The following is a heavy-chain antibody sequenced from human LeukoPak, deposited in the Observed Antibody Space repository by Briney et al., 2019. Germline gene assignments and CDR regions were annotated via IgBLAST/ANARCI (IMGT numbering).Heavy chain of an antibody. D-gene: IGHD2-2*01. J-gene: IGHJ4*02. CDR2: IYYSGST. V-gene: IGHV4-59*13. Sequence: PSETLSLTCTVSGGSTSSYYWSWIRQPPGKGLEWIGYIYYSGSTNYNPSLKSRVTISVDTSKNQFSLKLSSVTAADTAVYYCARTVSVGTSYPYFDYWGQGTLVTVSS. CDR3: ARTVSVGTSYPYFDY. CDR1: GGSTSSYY.